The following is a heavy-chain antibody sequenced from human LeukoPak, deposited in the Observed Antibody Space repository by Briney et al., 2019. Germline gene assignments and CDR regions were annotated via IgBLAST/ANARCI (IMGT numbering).Heavy chain of an antibody. CDR1: GFTIRNYA. CDR2: IRESSGDT. D-gene: IGHD4-17*01. J-gene: IGHJ4*02. Sequence: GGSLRLSCAASGFTIRNYAMNWVRQAPGKGLEWVSTIRESSGDTYYEDSVKSRFTVSRDNSKNTLYLQMNSLRAEDTAVYYCAKDKTTVTMYFDYWGQGTLVTVSS. CDR3: AKDKTTVTMYFDY. V-gene: IGHV3-23*01.